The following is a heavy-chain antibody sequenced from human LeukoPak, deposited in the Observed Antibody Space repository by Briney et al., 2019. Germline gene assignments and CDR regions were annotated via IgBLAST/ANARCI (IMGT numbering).Heavy chain of an antibody. V-gene: IGHV3-30-3*01. CDR2: ISYDGSSK. D-gene: IGHD4-17*01. CDR1: RFTFSSYA. CDR3: AREARADYDFDY. J-gene: IGHJ4*02. Sequence: PGRSLRLSCAASRFTFSSYAMHWVRQAPGKGLEWVAFISYDGSSKYYADSVKGRFTISRDNSQNTLYLQMNSLRAEDTAVYYCAREARADYDFDYWGQGTLVTVSS.